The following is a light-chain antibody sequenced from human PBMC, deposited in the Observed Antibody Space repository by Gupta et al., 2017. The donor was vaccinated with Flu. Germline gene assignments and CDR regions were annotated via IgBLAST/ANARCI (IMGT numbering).Light chain of an antibody. CDR1: RSNIGTNT. Sequence: QSVLTQPPSASVTPGQGVTIYCSGSRSNIGTNTVNWYQQLPGTAPKVLIYGNYKRPSGVSDRFSASKSGTSASLAISGLQSEDEADYYCAAWDDSLNGWVFGGGTKVIVL. CDR3: AAWDDSLNGWV. V-gene: IGLV1-44*01. CDR2: GNY. J-gene: IGLJ3*02.